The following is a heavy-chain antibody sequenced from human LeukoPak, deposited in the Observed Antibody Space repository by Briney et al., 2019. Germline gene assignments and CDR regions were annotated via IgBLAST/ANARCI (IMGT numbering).Heavy chain of an antibody. V-gene: IGHV4-4*07. J-gene: IGHJ6*03. CDR1: GGSISSYY. CDR3: ARGLVVPADPPGTHYYYMDV. CDR2: IYTSGST. D-gene: IGHD2-2*01. Sequence: PSETLSLTCTVSGGSISSYYWSWIRQPAGKGLEWIGRIYTSGSTNYNPSLKSRVTMSVDTSKNQFSLKLSSVTAADTAVYYCARGLVVPADPPGTHYYYMDVWGKGTTVTVSS.